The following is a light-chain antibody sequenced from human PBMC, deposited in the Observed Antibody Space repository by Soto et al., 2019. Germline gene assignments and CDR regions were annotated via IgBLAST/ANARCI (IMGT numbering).Light chain of an antibody. CDR3: QQYNNWPPMST. CDR2: GTS. J-gene: IGKJ2*01. Sequence: EIVMTQSPDTLSVSPGERATLSCRASQNVGRNVAWYQQMPGQAPRLLIHGTSTRAADIPARFSGSVSGTEFTLTVNSLQPEDFVLYYCQQYNNWPPMSTFGQGTKLE. CDR1: QNVGRN. V-gene: IGKV3-15*01.